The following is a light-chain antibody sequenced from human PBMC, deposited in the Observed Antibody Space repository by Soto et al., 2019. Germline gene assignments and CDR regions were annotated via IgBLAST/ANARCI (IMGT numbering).Light chain of an antibody. CDR2: DAS. CDR3: QQRSNWLGT. CDR1: QSVSRY. J-gene: IGKJ1*01. Sequence: EIVLTQSPATLSFSPGERVTISCRASQSVSRYLAWYQQKPGQAPRLLIYDASNRAPGIPARFSGSGSGTDFTLTISSLEPEDFAVYYCQQRSNWLGTFGQGTKVDIK. V-gene: IGKV3-11*01.